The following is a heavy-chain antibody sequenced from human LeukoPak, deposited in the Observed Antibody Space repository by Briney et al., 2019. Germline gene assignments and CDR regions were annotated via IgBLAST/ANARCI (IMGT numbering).Heavy chain of an antibody. Sequence: RASVKVSCKASGYSFIGHYMHWVRQAPGQGLEWMGWINPNSGGTNYAQKFQGWVTMTRDTSISTAYMELSRLRSDDTAVYYCARVSESVAFDIGGKGTMVPVSS. CDR2: INPNSGGT. D-gene: IGHD2/OR15-2a*01. J-gene: IGHJ3*02. CDR3: ARVSESVAFDI. V-gene: IGHV1-2*04. CDR1: GYSFIGHY.